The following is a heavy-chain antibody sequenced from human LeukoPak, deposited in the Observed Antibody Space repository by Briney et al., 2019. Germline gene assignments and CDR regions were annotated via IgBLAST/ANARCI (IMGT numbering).Heavy chain of an antibody. CDR1: GFTFSSYW. V-gene: IGHV3-7*01. CDR2: IKQDGSEK. J-gene: IGHJ4*02. D-gene: IGHD2-2*01. CDR3: ARDWKYQPRLFDY. Sequence: GGSLRLSCAASGFTFSSYWMSWVRQAPGKGLEWVANIKQDGSEKYYVDSVKGRFTISRDNAKNSLYLQMNSLRAEDTAVYYCARDWKYQPRLFDYWGQGTLVTVSS.